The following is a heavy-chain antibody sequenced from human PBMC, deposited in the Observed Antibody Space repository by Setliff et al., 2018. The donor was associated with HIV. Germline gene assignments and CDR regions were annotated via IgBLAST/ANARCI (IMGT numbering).Heavy chain of an antibody. Sequence: SETLSLTCTVSGDSISSSRSFWGWIRQSPGKGLEWIGSIYFSGSVFYNPSLNSRVIISIDTSRNQFSLKLSSVTGADTAVYYCARVSSVIELQGGDYFDSWGQGLLVT. V-gene: IGHV4-39*07. CDR3: ARVSSVIELQGGDYFDS. D-gene: IGHD1-7*01. CDR2: IYFSGSV. J-gene: IGHJ4*02. CDR1: GDSISSSRSF.